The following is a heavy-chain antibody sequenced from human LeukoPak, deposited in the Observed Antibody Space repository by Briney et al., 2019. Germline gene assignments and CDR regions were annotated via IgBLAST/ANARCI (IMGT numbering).Heavy chain of an antibody. J-gene: IGHJ1*01. V-gene: IGHV3-23*01. D-gene: IGHD3-22*01. Sequence: GGSLRLSCAASGFTFGSYGMSWVRQAPGRGLEWVSFITPNADRASYADSVEGCFTISRDNPRNTLYMQMNSLRDEDTAVYYCAIMHGYYDGSGYWVQWGQGTLDTVSS. CDR1: GFTFGSYG. CDR2: ITPNADRA. CDR3: AIMHGYYDGSGYWVQ.